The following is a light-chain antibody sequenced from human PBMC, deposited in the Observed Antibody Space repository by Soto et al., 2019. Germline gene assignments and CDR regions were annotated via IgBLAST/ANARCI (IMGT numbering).Light chain of an antibody. CDR2: TVT. CDR3: CSYAGSSSYV. Sequence: QSALTQPRSVSGSPGQSVTISCTGTSSDVGGYNYASWYQQHPGKAPKLMIYTVTKRPSGVPDRFSGSKSDNTAFLTISGLQADDEADYYCCSYAGSSSYVFGTGTKVTVL. V-gene: IGLV2-11*01. CDR1: SSDVGGYNY. J-gene: IGLJ1*01.